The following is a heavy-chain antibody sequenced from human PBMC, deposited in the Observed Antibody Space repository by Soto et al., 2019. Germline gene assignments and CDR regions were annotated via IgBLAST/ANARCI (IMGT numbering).Heavy chain of an antibody. CDR3: ARVGGAPLGAFDI. CDR2: IFYTENP. Sequence: SETLSLTCTVSGASITDYYWSWIRQTPGRRLEWIGNIFYTENPKYDPSLTSRATLSVDTSKNQLSLRLTSVNTAYTAVYYCARVGGAPLGAFDIWGQGTMVTVSS. D-gene: IGHD1-26*01. J-gene: IGHJ3*02. CDR1: GASITDYY. V-gene: IGHV4-59*01.